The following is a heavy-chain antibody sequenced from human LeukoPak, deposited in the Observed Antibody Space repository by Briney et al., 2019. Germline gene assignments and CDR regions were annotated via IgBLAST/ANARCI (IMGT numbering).Heavy chain of an antibody. V-gene: IGHV4-34*01. CDR1: GGSFSGYY. Sequence: SHTLSLTCAVYGGSFSGYYWRGIREPPGKGLEWIGEINHSGSTNYNPSLKSRVTISVDTSKNQFSLELSSVTAADTAVYYCAQVHGNLFDPWGQGTLVTVSS. CDR2: INHSGST. CDR3: AQVHGNLFDP. J-gene: IGHJ5*02.